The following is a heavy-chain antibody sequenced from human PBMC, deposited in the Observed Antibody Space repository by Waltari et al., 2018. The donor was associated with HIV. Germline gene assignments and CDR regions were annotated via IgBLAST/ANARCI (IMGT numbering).Heavy chain of an antibody. D-gene: IGHD1-26*01. J-gene: IGHJ4*02. CDR1: GGSFSGYY. Sequence: QVQLQQWGAGLLKPSETLSLTCAVYGGSFSGYYWSWIRQPPGKGLEWIGEINHSGSTNYNPSLKSRVTISVDTSKNQFSLKLSSVTAADTAVYYCAREERQGGSHSHWGQGTLVTVSS. CDR3: AREERQGGSHSH. CDR2: INHSGST. V-gene: IGHV4-34*01.